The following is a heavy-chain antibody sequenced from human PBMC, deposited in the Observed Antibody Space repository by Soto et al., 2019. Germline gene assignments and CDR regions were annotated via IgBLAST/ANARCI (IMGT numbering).Heavy chain of an antibody. CDR3: ARGQPATAILDY. V-gene: IGHV4-34*01. Sequence: SETLSLTCAVYGGSFSGYYWSWIRQPPGKGLEWIGEINHSGSTNYNPSLKSRVTISVDTSKNQFSLKLSSVTAADTAVYYCARGQPATAILDYWGQGTLVTVSS. CDR2: INHSGST. CDR1: GGSFSGYY. D-gene: IGHD2-2*02. J-gene: IGHJ4*02.